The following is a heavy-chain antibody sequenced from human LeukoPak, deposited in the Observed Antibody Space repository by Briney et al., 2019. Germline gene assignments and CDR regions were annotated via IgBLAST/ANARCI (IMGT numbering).Heavy chain of an antibody. Sequence: GWSLRLSCAASGFTFSSYTIHWVRQAPGKGLEWVTIISYDGSNKYYADSVKGRFTISRDNSKNTLYLQMNSLRAEDTAVYYCARGGQGYDLNWFDPWGQGTLVTASS. CDR3: ARGGQGYDLNWFDP. J-gene: IGHJ5*02. CDR1: GFTFSSYT. V-gene: IGHV3-30-3*01. CDR2: ISYDGSNK. D-gene: IGHD3-3*01.